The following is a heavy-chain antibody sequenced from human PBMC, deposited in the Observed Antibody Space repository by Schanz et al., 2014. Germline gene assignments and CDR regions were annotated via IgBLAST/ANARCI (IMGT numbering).Heavy chain of an antibody. Sequence: QVQLVQSGDEVKKPGSSVKVSCKLSGGTFSSYTISWMRQAPGQGPEFMGWISTFRNEDTNSAQRFQGRLTMTTDTSTSTAYMELRSLRSDDTAVYYCARGFDFWDRWGQGTLVIVSS. CDR1: GGTFSSYT. V-gene: IGHV1-18*01. J-gene: IGHJ4*02. CDR3: ARGFDFWDR. CDR2: ISTFRNEDT. D-gene: IGHD3-3*01.